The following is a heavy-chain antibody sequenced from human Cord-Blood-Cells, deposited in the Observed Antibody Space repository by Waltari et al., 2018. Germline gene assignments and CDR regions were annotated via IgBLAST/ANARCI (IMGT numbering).Heavy chain of an antibody. V-gene: IGHV3-23*01. J-gene: IGHJ4*02. CDR1: GFHFSRYA. CDR3: AKLYNWNYYFDY. Sequence: DVQLLVSGGGLVQPGGSLRFSCAGSGFHFSRYALCWVPRAPGKGLEWVSAIRGSGGSTYYADSVKGRFTISRDNSKNTLYLQMNSLRAEDTAVYYCAKLYNWNYYFDYWGQGTLVTVSS. CDR2: IRGSGGST. D-gene: IGHD1-7*01.